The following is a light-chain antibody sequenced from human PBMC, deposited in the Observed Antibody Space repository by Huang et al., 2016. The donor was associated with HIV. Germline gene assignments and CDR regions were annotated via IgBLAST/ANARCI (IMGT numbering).Light chain of an antibody. CDR3: QQYNNWPQT. CDR1: QSFSSN. V-gene: IGKV3-15*01. CDR2: GAS. Sequence: EIVMTQSPATLSVSPGERATLSCRARQSFSSNLAWYQQRPVQAPRLLIYGASTRATGIPARCSGSGSGTEFTLTISSLQSEDFAVYYCQQYNNWPQTFGQGTKVEIK. J-gene: IGKJ1*01.